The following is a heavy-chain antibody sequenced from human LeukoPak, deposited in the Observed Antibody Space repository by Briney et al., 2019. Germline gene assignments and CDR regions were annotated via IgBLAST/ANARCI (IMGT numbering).Heavy chain of an antibody. J-gene: IGHJ4*02. D-gene: IGHD6-19*01. V-gene: IGHV3-7*01. Sequence: PGGSLRLSCAASGFTFSSYWMSWVRQAPGKGLEWVANIKQDGSGKYYVDSVKGRFTISRDNAKNSLYLQMNSLRAEDTAVYYCARSVAKFSGWLFDYWGQGTLVTVSS. CDR1: GFTFSSYW. CDR2: IKQDGSGK. CDR3: ARSVAKFSGWLFDY.